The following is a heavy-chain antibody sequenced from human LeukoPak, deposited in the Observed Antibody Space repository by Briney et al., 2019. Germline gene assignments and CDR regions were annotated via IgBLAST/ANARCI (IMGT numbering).Heavy chain of an antibody. V-gene: IGHV4-4*07. CDR2: ISGSGTI. Sequence: SETLSLTCTVSGGSIHSYWSWIRQPAGKGLEWIGRISGSGTITYNPALQSRLTISIDTSKNQFSLKLMSVTAADTAVYYCARDRRGLFDYWGQGTLVTVSS. CDR1: GGSIHSY. J-gene: IGHJ4*02. D-gene: IGHD3-16*01. CDR3: ARDRRGLFDY.